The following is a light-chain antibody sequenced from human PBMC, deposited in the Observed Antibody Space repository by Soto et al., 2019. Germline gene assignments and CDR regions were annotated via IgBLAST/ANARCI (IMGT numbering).Light chain of an antibody. CDR2: EVS. V-gene: IGKV2-29*03. J-gene: IGKJ2*01. Sequence: DVVMTQTPLSLSVAPGQPASISCKSSQSLLHITGETFLFWYLQKPGQSPQLLIYEVSTRVSGVPDRFSGSGSGTDFTLEISRVETDDVGVYYCMQALQTLYPFGQGTKVDIK. CDR3: MQALQTLYP. CDR1: QSLLHITGETF.